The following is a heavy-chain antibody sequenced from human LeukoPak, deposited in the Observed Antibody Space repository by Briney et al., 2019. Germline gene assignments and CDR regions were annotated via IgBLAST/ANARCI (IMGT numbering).Heavy chain of an antibody. CDR3: AKLTWDTTMVRYYFDF. D-gene: IGHD5-18*01. CDR2: IYYSGST. Sequence: SETLSLTCTVSGGSISSSSYYWRWPRQPPGKGLEWSGSIYYSGSTYYNPSLKSRVTISVDRSKNQFSLKLSSVTAADSAVYCCAKLTWDTTMVRYYFDFWGQGTLLTVSS. CDR1: GGSISSSSYY. J-gene: IGHJ4*02. V-gene: IGHV4-39*07.